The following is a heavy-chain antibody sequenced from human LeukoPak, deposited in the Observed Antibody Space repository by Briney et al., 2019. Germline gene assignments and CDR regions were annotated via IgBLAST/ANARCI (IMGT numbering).Heavy chain of an antibody. CDR3: ASDLRFPELNAFDI. V-gene: IGHV4-30-4*08. J-gene: IGHJ3*02. CDR1: GGSISSGDYY. CDR2: IYYSGST. D-gene: IGHD5/OR15-5a*01. Sequence: PSQTLSLTCTVSGGSISSGDYYWSWIRQPPGKGLEWIGYIYYSGSTYYNPSLKSRVTISVDTSKNQFSLKLSSVTAADTAVYHCASDLRFPELNAFDIWGQGTMVTVSS.